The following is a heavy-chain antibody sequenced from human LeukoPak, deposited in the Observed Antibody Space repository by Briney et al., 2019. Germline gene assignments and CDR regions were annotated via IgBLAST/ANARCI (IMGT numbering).Heavy chain of an antibody. V-gene: IGHV3-48*02. J-gene: IGHJ4*02. CDR2: ISSGSSTI. CDR3: ARELGYYFDY. CDR1: GFTFSSSA. Sequence: PGGSLRLSCAASGFTFSSSAMTWVRQAPGKGLEWVSYISSGSSTIYYADSVKGRFTVSRDNAKNSVYLQVNSLRDEGTAVYYCARELGYYFDYWGQGTLVTVSS. D-gene: IGHD1-26*01.